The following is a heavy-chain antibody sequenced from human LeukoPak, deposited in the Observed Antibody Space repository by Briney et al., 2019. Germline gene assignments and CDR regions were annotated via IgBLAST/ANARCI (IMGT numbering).Heavy chain of an antibody. V-gene: IGHV1-2*06. CDR1: GYTFTSYY. Sequence: ASVKVSCKASGYTFTSYYIHWVRQAPGQGLEWMGRVDPDSGGANYAQKFQGRLTMTSDTSISTVYMELSRLASDDTAMYYCARDLAAATFDCWGQGTLVTVSS. CDR3: ARDLAAATFDC. D-gene: IGHD6-13*01. J-gene: IGHJ4*02. CDR2: VDPDSGGA.